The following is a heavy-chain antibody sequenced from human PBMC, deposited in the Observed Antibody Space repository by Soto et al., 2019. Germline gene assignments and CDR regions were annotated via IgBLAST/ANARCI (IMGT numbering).Heavy chain of an antibody. V-gene: IGHV1-8*01. CDR2: MNPNSGNT. J-gene: IGHJ5*02. Sequence: GASVKVSCKASGYTFTSYDINWVRQAPGQGLEWMGWMNPNSGNTGYAQKFQGRVTMTRNTSISTAYMELSSLRSEDTAVYYCARVLGYCSGGSCYVRSNWFDPWGQGTLVTVSS. CDR1: GYTFTSYD. CDR3: ARVLGYCSGGSCYVRSNWFDP. D-gene: IGHD2-15*01.